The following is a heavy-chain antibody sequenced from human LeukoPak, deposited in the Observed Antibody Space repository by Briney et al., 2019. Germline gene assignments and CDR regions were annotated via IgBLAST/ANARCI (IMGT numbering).Heavy chain of an antibody. J-gene: IGHJ5*02. V-gene: IGHV3-74*01. D-gene: IGHD5-18*01. CDR2: INHDGSST. CDR1: GFTFTNHW. CDR3: ARDLGYNSAS. Sequence: GGSLRLSCAASGFTFTNHWMHWVRQVPEKGLVWVSHINHDGSSTNYADSVKGRFTISRDNAKNTLYLQMNSLTAEDTAVYYCARDLGYNSASWGQGTLVTVSS.